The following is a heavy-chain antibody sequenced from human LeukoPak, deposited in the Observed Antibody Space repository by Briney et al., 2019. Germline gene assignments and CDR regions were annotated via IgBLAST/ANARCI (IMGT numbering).Heavy chain of an antibody. J-gene: IGHJ5*02. D-gene: IGHD2-21*02. V-gene: IGHV1-2*02. Sequence: ASVKVSCKASGYTFTSYDINWVRQAPGQGLEWMGWINPNSGGTNYAQKFQGRVTMTRDTSISTAYMELSRLRSDDTAVYYCARDCGGDCYSRKTNWFDPWGQGTLVTVSS. CDR1: GYTFTSYD. CDR2: INPNSGGT. CDR3: ARDCGGDCYSRKTNWFDP.